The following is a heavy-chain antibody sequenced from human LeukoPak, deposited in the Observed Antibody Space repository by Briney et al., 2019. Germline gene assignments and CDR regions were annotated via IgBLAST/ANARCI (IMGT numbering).Heavy chain of an antibody. D-gene: IGHD3-16*01. CDR3: ARGGTYALA. J-gene: IGHJ5*02. CDR2: ISYSGST. Sequence: PSETLSLTCTVSGGSISGYFWSWIRQPPGKGLEWIGYISYSGSTNYNPSLKSRVTISVDTSKNQFSLKLSSVTAADTAVYYCARGGTYALAWGQGTLVTVSS. CDR1: GGSISGYF. V-gene: IGHV4-59*01.